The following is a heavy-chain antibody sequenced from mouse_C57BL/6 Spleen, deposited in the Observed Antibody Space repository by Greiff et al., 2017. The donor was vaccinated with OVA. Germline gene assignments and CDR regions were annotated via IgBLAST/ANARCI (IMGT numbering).Heavy chain of an antibody. CDR2: INPGSGGT. J-gene: IGHJ1*03. CDR1: GYAFTNYL. V-gene: IGHV1-54*01. D-gene: IGHD2-5*01. CDR3: ARGGTYYSNYGGYFDV. Sequence: VKLQESGAELVRPGTSVKVSCKASGYAFTNYLIEWVKQRPGQGLEWIGVINPGSGGTNYNEKFKGKATLTADKSSSTAYMQLSSLTSEDSAVYFCARGGTYYSNYGGYFDVWGTGTTVTVSS.